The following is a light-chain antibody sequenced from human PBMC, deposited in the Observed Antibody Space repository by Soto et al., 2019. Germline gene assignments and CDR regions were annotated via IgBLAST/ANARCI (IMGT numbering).Light chain of an antibody. CDR2: AAS. Sequence: AIRMTQSPSSLSASTGDRVTITCRASQGISSYLAWYQQKPGKAPKLLIYAASTLQSGVPSRFSGSGSGTDFTLTISCLQSEDFATYYRQQYYSYPFFGPGTKVDI. CDR3: QQYYSYPF. CDR1: QGISSY. V-gene: IGKV1-8*01. J-gene: IGKJ3*01.